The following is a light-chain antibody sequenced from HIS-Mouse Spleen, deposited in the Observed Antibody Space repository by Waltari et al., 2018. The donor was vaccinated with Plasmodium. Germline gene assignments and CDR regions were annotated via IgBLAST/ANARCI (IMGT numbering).Light chain of an antibody. CDR3: QQYNNWSFT. V-gene: IGKV3-15*01. CDR2: GAS. J-gene: IGKJ3*01. CDR1: ESVTSN. Sequence: EIVMTQPPATLSVSPGERATLSCRASESVTSNLAWYQQKPGQAPRVRIDGASARATGIPARCSGSGSGTEFTLTISSLQSEDFAVYYCQQYNNWSFTFGPGTKVDIK.